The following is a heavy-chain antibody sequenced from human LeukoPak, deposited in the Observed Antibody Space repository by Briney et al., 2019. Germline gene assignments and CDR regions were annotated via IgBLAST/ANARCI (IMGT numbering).Heavy chain of an antibody. CDR2: IIPMSRTT. D-gene: IGHD3-10*01. V-gene: IGHV1-69*05. CDR3: ASDSGSGMYYMDV. CDR1: GDSVSHD. Sequence: SVKVSCKASGDSVSHDISWVRQAPGQGFEWMGGIIPMSRTTDYAQKFRDRVTITTDESTSTVYMEVRSLSFEDTAIYYCASDSGSGMYYMDVWGQRDHGRRRL. J-gene: IGHJ6*03.